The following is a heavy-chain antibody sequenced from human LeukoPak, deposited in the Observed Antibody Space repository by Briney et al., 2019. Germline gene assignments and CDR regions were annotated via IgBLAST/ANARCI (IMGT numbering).Heavy chain of an antibody. J-gene: IGHJ6*03. V-gene: IGHV4-39*01. CDR3: ASVRRGFGESSKYYSYYYMDV. D-gene: IGHD3-10*01. CDR2: IYYSGST. Sequence: SETLSLTRTVSGGSISSSSYYWGWIRQPPGKGLEWIANIYYSGSTYYNPSLKSRVTISVDTSKNQLSLKLSAVTAADTAVYYCASVRRGFGESSKYYSYYYMDVWGNGTTVPISS. CDR1: GGSISSSSYY.